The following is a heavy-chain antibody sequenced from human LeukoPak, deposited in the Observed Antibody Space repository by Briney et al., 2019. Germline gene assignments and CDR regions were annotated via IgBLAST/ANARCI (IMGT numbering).Heavy chain of an antibody. D-gene: IGHD3-22*01. CDR2: ISYDGSNK. Sequence: GRSLRLSCAASGFTFSSYAVHWVRQAPGKGLEWVAVISYDGSNKYYADSVKGRFTISRDNSKNTLYLQMNSLRAEDTAVYYCARDTLSDYYDSSGLGYWGQGTLVTVSS. V-gene: IGHV3-30-3*01. CDR1: GFTFSSYA. CDR3: ARDTLSDYYDSSGLGY. J-gene: IGHJ4*02.